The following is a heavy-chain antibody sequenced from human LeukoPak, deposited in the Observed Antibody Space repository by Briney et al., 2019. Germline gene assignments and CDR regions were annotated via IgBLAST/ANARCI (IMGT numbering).Heavy chain of an antibody. CDR1: GGSISSSSYY. J-gene: IGHJ4*02. V-gene: IGHV4-39*01. D-gene: IGHD3-22*01. Sequence: SETLSLTCTVSGGSISSSSYYWGWIRQPPGKGLEWIGSIYYSGSTYYNPSLKSRVTISVDTSKNQFSLKLSSVTAADTAVYYCARALTYYHDSSGYYYDYWGQGTLVTVSS. CDR3: ARALTYYHDSSGYYYDY. CDR2: IYYSGST.